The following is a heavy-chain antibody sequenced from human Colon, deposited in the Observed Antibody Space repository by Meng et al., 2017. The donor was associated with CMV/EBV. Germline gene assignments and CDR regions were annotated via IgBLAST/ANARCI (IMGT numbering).Heavy chain of an antibody. Sequence: FTFSSDGMHWVRQAPGKGLESVAVISYDGSNKYHADSVKGRFTISRDNSKNTLYLQMNSLRTEDTAVYYCAKDPLPLRLGELSLYYDYWGQGTLVTVSS. CDR1: FTFSSDG. CDR2: ISYDGSNK. V-gene: IGHV3-30*18. J-gene: IGHJ4*02. CDR3: AKDPLPLRLGELSLYYDY. D-gene: IGHD3-16*02.